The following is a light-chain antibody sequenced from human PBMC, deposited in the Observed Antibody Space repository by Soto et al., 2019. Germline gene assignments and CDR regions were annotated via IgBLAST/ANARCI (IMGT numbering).Light chain of an antibody. CDR3: QQYNSQYT. V-gene: IGKV1-5*03. Sequence: DIQMTQSPSTLSASVGDRVTITCRASQSISSWLAWYQQKPGKAPKLLIYKASSLESGVPSRFSGSGSGTEFTLTISSLQPDDLATYYCQQYNSQYTFGQGTKLEIK. J-gene: IGKJ2*01. CDR1: QSISSW. CDR2: KAS.